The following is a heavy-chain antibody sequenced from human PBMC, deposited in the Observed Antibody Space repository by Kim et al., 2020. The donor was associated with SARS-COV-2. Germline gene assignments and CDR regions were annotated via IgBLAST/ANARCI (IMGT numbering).Heavy chain of an antibody. V-gene: IGHV3-33*01. D-gene: IGHD1-26*01. CDR3: AREGIVGATSGMDV. Sequence: ADTVKGQFTLSREDSKNTLYQQMNSLRDGDTAVYYCAREGIVGATSGMDVWGQGTTVTVSS. J-gene: IGHJ6*02.